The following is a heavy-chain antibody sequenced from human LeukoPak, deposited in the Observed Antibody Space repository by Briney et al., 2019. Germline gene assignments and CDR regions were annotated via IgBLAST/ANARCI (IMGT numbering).Heavy chain of an antibody. D-gene: IGHD3-3*01. CDR2: INHSGST. CDR3: ARGEKITIFGVVTRNWFDP. Sequence: SETLSLTCAVYGGSFSGYYWSWIRQPQGKGLEWIGEINHSGSTNYNPSLKSRVTISVDTSKNQFSLKLSSVTAADTAVYYCARGEKITIFGVVTRNWFDPWGQGTLVTVSS. V-gene: IGHV4-34*01. CDR1: GGSFSGYY. J-gene: IGHJ5*02.